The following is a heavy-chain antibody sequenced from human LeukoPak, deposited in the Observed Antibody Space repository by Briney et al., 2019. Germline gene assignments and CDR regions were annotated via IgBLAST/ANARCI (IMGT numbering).Heavy chain of an antibody. J-gene: IGHJ6*02. V-gene: IGHV1-69*01. CDR2: IIPIFGTA. D-gene: IGHD3-3*01. CDR1: GGTFISYA. Sequence: GSSVKVSCKASGGTFISYAISWVRQAPGQGLEWMGGIIPIFGTANYAQKFQGRVTITADESTSTAYMELSSLRSEDTAVYYCARVTIFGVVIRHYYGMDVWGQGTTVTVSS. CDR3: ARVTIFGVVIRHYYGMDV.